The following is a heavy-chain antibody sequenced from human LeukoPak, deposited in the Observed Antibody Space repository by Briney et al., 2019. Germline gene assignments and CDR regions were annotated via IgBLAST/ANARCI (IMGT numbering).Heavy chain of an antibody. D-gene: IGHD3-3*01. CDR1: GFTFSSYA. V-gene: IGHV3-23*01. CDR3: TTVFLEWLIPLGLDY. CDR2: ISGSGGST. J-gene: IGHJ4*02. Sequence: GGSLRLSCAASGFTFSSYAMSWVRQAPGKGLEWVSAISGSGGSTYYADSVKGRFTISRDNSKNTLYLQMNSLRAEDTAVYYCTTVFLEWLIPLGLDYWGQGTLVTVSS.